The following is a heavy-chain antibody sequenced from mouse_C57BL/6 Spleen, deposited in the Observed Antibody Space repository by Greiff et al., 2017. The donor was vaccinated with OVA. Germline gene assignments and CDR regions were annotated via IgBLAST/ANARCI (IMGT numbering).Heavy chain of an antibody. CDR2: INPSNGGT. V-gene: IGHV1-53*01. D-gene: IGHD2-4*01. J-gene: IGHJ4*01. Sequence: QVQLKQPGTELVKPGASVKLSCKASGYTFTSYWMHWVKQRPGQGLEWIGNINPSNGGTNYNEKFKSKATLTVDKSSSTAYMQLSSLTSEDSAVYYCARLGRIYYDYDGYAMDYWGQGTSVTVSS. CDR1: GYTFTSYW. CDR3: ARLGRIYYDYDGYAMDY.